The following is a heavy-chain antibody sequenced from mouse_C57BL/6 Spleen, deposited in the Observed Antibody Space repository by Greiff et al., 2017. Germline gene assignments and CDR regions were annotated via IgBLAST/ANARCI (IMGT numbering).Heavy chain of an antibody. CDR1: GYTFTSYW. V-gene: IGHV1-74*01. J-gene: IGHJ4*01. CDR2: IHPSDSDT. D-gene: IGHD2-5*01. Sequence: VKLQQPGAELVKPGPSVKVSCKASGYTFTSYWMHWVKQRPGQGLEWIGRIHPSDSDTNYNQKFKGKATLTVDKSSSTAYMQLSSLTSEDSAVYYCAIRSNYVDYAMDYWGQGTSVTVSS. CDR3: AIRSNYVDYAMDY.